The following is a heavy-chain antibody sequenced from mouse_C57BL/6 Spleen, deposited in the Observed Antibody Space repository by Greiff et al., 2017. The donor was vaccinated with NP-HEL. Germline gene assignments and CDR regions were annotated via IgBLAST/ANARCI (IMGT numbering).Heavy chain of an antibody. CDR2: INPNNGGT. Sequence: EVQLQQSGPELVKPGASVKISCKASGYTFTDYYMNWVKQSHGKSLEWIGDINPNNGGTSYNQKFKGKAPLTVDKSSSTAYMELRSLTSEDSAVYYCARDAAMDYWGQGTSVTVSS. CDR1: GYTFTDYY. V-gene: IGHV1-26*01. J-gene: IGHJ4*01. CDR3: ARDAAMDY.